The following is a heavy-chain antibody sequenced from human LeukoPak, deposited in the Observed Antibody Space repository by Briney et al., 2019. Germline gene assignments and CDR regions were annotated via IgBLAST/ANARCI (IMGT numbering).Heavy chain of an antibody. Sequence: ASVKVSCKASGYTFTGYYMHWVRQAPGQGLEWMGRINPNSGGTNYEQPFQGRVTMTRDTSIGTAHMELSRLGSDDTAVYYCARRGPPAYSGSYYVDYWGQGTLVTVSS. CDR2: INPNSGGT. J-gene: IGHJ4*02. CDR3: ARRGPPAYSGSYYVDY. CDR1: GYTFTGYY. V-gene: IGHV1-2*06. D-gene: IGHD1-26*01.